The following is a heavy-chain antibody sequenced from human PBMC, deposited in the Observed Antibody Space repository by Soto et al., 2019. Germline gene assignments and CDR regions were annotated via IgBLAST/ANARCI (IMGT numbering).Heavy chain of an antibody. V-gene: IGHV1-8*01. J-gene: IGHJ4*02. CDR2: MSPNSGNT. D-gene: IGHD3-16*01. CDR1: GYSFITYD. CDR3: ARCPPRWGFDF. Sequence: QVQLVQSGAEVKQPGASVKVSCRASGYSFITYDLNWVRQTPGQGFEWLGWMSPNSGNTGYAQKFQGRITMTRSTSVSTAYMELSSLRSEDPAVFYCARCPPRWGFDFWGRGTLVAGSS.